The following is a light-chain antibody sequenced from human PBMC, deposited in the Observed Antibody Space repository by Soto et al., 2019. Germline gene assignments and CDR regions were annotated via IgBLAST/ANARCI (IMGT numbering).Light chain of an antibody. V-gene: IGKV3-15*01. Sequence: EIMMTQSPATLSLSPGERATLSFRASHSVSSNLAWYQQKPGQAPRLLLYGASTRATGIPARFSGSGSGTEFTLTISSLQSEDFAVYYCQQYNNWPPLTFGGGTKVEIK. CDR3: QQYNNWPPLT. J-gene: IGKJ4*01. CDR1: HSVSSN. CDR2: GAS.